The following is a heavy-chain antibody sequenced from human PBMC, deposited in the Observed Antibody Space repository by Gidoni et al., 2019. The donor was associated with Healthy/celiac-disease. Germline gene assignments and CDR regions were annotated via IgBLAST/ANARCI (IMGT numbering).Heavy chain of an antibody. CDR2: IWYDGSNK. V-gene: IGHV3-33*01. CDR3: ARGRVEMATISDWFDP. CDR1: GFTFSSTG. Sequence: QVQLVESGGGVVQPGRSLRLPCAASGFTFSSTGMHWVRQAPRKGLEWVAVIWYDGSNKYYADSVNGRFTISRDNSKNTLYLQMNSLRAEDTAVYYCARGRVEMATISDWFDPWGQGTLVTVSS. D-gene: IGHD5-12*01. J-gene: IGHJ5*02.